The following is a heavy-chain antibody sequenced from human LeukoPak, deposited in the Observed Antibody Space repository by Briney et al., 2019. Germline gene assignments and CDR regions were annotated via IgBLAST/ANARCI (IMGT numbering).Heavy chain of an antibody. J-gene: IGHJ4*02. CDR2: VDSSSIYI. CDR1: GVTLTGYT. Sequence: GGSLRLSCAAPGVTLTGYTINCVRQPPWKGLEWVSSVDSSSIYIYYADSVKGRFTISRDNAKNSLYLQMNSLRAEDTAVYYCARDYQRGYRYEYLYWGQGILVTVSS. D-gene: IGHD5-18*01. CDR3: ARDYQRGYRYEYLY. V-gene: IGHV3-21*01.